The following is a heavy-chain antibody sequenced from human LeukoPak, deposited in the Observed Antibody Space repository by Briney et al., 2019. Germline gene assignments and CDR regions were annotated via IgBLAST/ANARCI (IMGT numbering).Heavy chain of an antibody. D-gene: IGHD3-9*01. V-gene: IGHV3-23*01. CDR1: GFTFSSYA. CDR2: ISGSGGST. CDR3: ATGYFDGTVDY. Sequence: GGSLRLSWAASGFTFSSYAMSWVRQAPGKGLEWVSAISGSGGSTYYADSVKGRFTISRDNSKNTLYLQMNSLRAEDTAVYYCATGYFDGTVDYWGQGTLVTVSS. J-gene: IGHJ4*02.